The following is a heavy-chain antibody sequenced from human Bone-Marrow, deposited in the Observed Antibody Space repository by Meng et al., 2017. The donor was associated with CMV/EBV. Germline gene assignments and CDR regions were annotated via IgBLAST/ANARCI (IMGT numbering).Heavy chain of an antibody. CDR3: ARRRTIFGVEYYYGMDV. D-gene: IGHD3-3*01. V-gene: IGHV3-66*02. CDR1: GFTVSSNY. Sequence: GGSLRLSCAASGFTVSSNYMSWVRQAPGKGLEWVLVIYSGGSTYYADSVKGRFTISRDNSKNTLYLQMNSLRAEDTAVYYCARRRTIFGVEYYYGMDVWGQGATVTVSS. J-gene: IGHJ6*02. CDR2: IYSGGST.